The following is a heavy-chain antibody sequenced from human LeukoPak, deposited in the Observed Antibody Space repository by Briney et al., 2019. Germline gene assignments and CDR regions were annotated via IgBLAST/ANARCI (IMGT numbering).Heavy chain of an antibody. CDR1: GYTFTGYY. J-gene: IGHJ2*01. D-gene: IGHD2-21*02. Sequence: SVKVSCKASGYTFTGYYMHWVRQAPGQGLEWMGRIIPIFGIANYAQKFQGRVTITADKSTSTAYMELSSLRSEDTAVYYCARDVCGGDCYDWYFDLWGRGTLVTVSS. CDR2: IIPIFGIA. V-gene: IGHV1-69*04. CDR3: ARDVCGGDCYDWYFDL.